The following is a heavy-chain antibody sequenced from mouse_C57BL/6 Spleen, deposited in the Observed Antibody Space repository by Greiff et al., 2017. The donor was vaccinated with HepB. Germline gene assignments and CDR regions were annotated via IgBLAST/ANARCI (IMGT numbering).Heavy chain of an antibody. V-gene: IGHV1-15*01. CDR2: IDPETGGT. J-gene: IGHJ4*01. CDR1: GYTFTDYE. Sequence: VQLQESGAELVRPGASVTLSCKASGYTFTDYEMHWVKQTPVHGLEWIGAIDPETGGTAYNQKFKGKAILTADKSSSTAYMELRSLTSEDSAVYYCTRPPYYYGSSYDAMDYWGQGTSVTVSS. D-gene: IGHD1-1*01. CDR3: TRPPYYYGSSYDAMDY.